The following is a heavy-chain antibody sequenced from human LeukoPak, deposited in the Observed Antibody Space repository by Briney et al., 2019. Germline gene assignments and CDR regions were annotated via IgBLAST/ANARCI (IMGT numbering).Heavy chain of an antibody. CDR2: ISAYNGNT. D-gene: IGHD2-15*01. V-gene: IGHV1-18*01. CDR1: GYTLTELS. J-gene: IGHJ6*02. CDR3: AREMLPPWHYCSGGSCYSTDGMDV. Sequence: GASVKVSCKVSGYTLTELSMHWVRQAPGQGLEWMGWISAYNGNTNYAQKLQGRVTVTTDTSTSTAYMELSSLRSEDTAVYYCAREMLPPWHYCSGGSCYSTDGMDVWGQGTTVTVSS.